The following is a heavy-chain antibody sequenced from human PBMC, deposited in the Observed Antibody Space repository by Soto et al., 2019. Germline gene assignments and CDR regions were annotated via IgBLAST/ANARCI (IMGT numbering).Heavy chain of an antibody. Sequence: SETLSLTCAVSGSSITITYYWGWVRQPPGKGLEWIGSIHHSGSVFESGSTHYNPSFKSRVTISADTSKNQFSLKLTSVTAADTAVYFCARNSSSSYFDPWGQGTLVTVSS. CDR1: GSSITITYY. CDR2: IHHSGSVFESGST. J-gene: IGHJ4*02. V-gene: IGHV4-38-2*01. CDR3: ARNSSSSYFDP. D-gene: IGHD6-13*01.